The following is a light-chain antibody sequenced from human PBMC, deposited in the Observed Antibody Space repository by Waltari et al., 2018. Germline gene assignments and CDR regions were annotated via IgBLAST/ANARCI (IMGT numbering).Light chain of an antibody. V-gene: IGKV1-39*01. CDR1: QSIGNY. CDR3: QQSYNAPYT. CDR2: VAS. J-gene: IGKJ2*01. Sequence: DIQMTQSPSSLPLSVGDRVTITCRSSQSIGNYFNWYQHKPGEAHKLLVYVASNLQRGVPSRFSGSGSETDFTLTISSLQLEDFATYYCQQSYNAPYTFGQGTNVEIK.